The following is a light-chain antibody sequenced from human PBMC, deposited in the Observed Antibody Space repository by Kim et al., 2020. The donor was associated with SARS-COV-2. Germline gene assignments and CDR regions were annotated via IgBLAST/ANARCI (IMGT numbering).Light chain of an antibody. V-gene: IGKV3-20*01. J-gene: IGKJ3*01. CDR1: QHVNSNS. CDR3: QQYCSSPPVT. CDR2: GES. Sequence: PGESATGSCRASQHVNSNSLPWYQHEPGQAPRLLLYGESSTAADIPDRFSGSGSGTDFTLTISRLEPEDFVVYYCQQYCSSPPVTFGPGTKVDIK.